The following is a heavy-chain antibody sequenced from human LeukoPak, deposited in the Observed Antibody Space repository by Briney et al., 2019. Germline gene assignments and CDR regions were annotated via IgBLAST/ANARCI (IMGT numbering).Heavy chain of an antibody. CDR3: ASINTGYNSGYYNY. Sequence: PSETLSLTCTVSGGSISSTSYYWGWIRQPPETGLEWIGNIYYGGNTYYNPSLKGRVTISVDTSKNQFSLKLSSVTAADTAVYYCASINTGYNSGYYNYWGQGTLVTLSS. CDR2: IYYGGNT. CDR1: GGSISSTSYY. D-gene: IGHD6-19*01. J-gene: IGHJ4*02. V-gene: IGHV4-39*01.